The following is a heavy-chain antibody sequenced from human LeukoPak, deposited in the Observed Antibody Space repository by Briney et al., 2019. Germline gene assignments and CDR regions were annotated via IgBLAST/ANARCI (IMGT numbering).Heavy chain of an antibody. V-gene: IGHV1-8*01. CDR2: MNPNSGNT. D-gene: IGHD3-22*01. CDR1: GYTFTSYD. CDR3: ARVEGSGYYYYYYGMDV. Sequence: ASVKVSCKASGYTFTSYDINWVRQATGQGLEWMGWMNPNSGNTGYAQKFQGRVTMTRNTSISTAYMELSSLRSEDTAVYYCARVEGSGYYYYYYGMDVWGQGTMVTVSS. J-gene: IGHJ6*02.